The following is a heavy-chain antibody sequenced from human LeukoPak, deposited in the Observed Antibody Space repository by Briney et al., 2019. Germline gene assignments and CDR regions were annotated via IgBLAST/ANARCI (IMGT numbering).Heavy chain of an antibody. CDR3: ARPGGGYTLTWFGEPRDAFDI. D-gene: IGHD3-10*01. CDR1: GYSFTNFW. J-gene: IGHJ3*02. V-gene: IGHV5-51*01. CDR2: IYPGDSNT. Sequence: GESLKISCEGSGYSFTNFWIGWVRQMPGQGLEWMGIIYPGDSNTRYSPPFQGQVTISADKSINTAFLQWGSLKTSDTAMYYCARPGGGYTLTWFGEPRDAFDIWGQGTMVTVSS.